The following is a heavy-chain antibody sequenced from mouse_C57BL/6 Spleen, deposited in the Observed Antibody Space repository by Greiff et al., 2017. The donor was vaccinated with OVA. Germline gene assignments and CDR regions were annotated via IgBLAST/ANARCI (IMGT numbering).Heavy chain of an antibody. CDR1: GYTFTDYE. D-gene: IGHD1-1*01. J-gene: IGHJ2*01. Sequence: QVQLQQSGAELVRPGASVTLSCKASGYTFTDYEMHWVKQTPVHGLEWIGAIDPETGGTAYNQKFKGTAILTADKSSSTAYMELRSLTSEDSAVYYCTRSVDYYGSWNYFDYWGQGTTLTVSS. CDR2: IDPETGGT. V-gene: IGHV1-15*01. CDR3: TRSVDYYGSWNYFDY.